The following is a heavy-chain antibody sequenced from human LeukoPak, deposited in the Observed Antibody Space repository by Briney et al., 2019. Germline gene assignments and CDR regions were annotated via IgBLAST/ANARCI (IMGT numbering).Heavy chain of an antibody. J-gene: IGHJ6*04. V-gene: IGHV4-34*01. CDR3: ARWGSIAVAGYYYYGMDV. CDR2: INHSGST. Sequence: SETLSLTCAVYGGSFSGYYWSWIRQPPGKGLAWIAEINHSGSTNYNPSLKSRVTISVDTSKNQFSLKLSSVTAADTAVYYCARWGSIAVAGYYYYGMDVWGKGTTVTVSS. CDR1: GGSFSGYY. D-gene: IGHD6-19*01.